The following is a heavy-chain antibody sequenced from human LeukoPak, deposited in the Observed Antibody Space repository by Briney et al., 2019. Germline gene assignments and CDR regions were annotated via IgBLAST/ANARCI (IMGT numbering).Heavy chain of an antibody. V-gene: IGHV4-39*02. CDR3: VRDYSNFVQGD. CDR1: GDSISSSHYY. Sequence: SETLSLTCTVSGDSISSSHYYWGWIRQSPGKGLEWIGSIYSGGETHYNPSLNSRVTIFLDTAKNRFSLNLISVTATDTAVYYCVRDYSNFVQGDWGQGTLVTVSS. J-gene: IGHJ4*02. D-gene: IGHD4-11*01. CDR2: IYSGGET.